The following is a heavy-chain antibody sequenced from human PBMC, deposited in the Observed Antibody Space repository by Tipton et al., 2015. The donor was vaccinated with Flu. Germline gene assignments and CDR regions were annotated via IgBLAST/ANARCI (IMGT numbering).Heavy chain of an antibody. CDR1: GASFTTRSYH. Sequence: TLSLTCTVSGASFTTRSYHWVWIRQPPGKGLEWIGSLDYSGDTYYNPSLKSRVIISGATSNNQLALTLTSVTAAARAVYYCALSTTAHRAFESWGQGTLVTVSS. CDR2: LDYSGDT. V-gene: IGHV4-39*06. J-gene: IGHJ4*02. CDR3: ALSTTAHRAFES. D-gene: IGHD1-1*01.